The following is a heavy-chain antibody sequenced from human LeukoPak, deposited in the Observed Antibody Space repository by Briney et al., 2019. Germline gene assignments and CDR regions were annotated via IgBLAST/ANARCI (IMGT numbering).Heavy chain of an antibody. CDR2: ISYIGST. CDR1: TDSFSSHY. Sequence: SETLSLTCAVSTDSFSSHYWTWIRQPPGKRLEWIGYISYIGSTNYNPSLKSRVTISIDTSKNQFSLKLSSVTAADTAVYYCARDLVTVTKGFDIWGQGTMASVSS. V-gene: IGHV4-59*11. D-gene: IGHD4-17*01. J-gene: IGHJ3*02. CDR3: ARDLVTVTKGFDI.